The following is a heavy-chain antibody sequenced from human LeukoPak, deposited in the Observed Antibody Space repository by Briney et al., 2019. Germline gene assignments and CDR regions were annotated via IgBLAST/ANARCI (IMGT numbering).Heavy chain of an antibody. CDR2: IYYSGST. V-gene: IGHV4-39*07. J-gene: IGHJ6*03. CDR3: ARVGWNLPVVYYYYYMDV. Sequence: SETLSPTCTVSGGSISSSSYYWGWIRQPPGKGLEWIGCIYYSGSTYYNPSLKSRVTISVDTSKNQFSLKLSSVTAADTAVYYCARVGWNLPVVYYYYYMDVWGKGTTVTVSS. CDR1: GGSISSSSYY. D-gene: IGHD1-1*01.